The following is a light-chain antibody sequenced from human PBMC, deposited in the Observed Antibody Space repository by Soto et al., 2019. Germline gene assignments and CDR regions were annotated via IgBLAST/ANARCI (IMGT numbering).Light chain of an antibody. J-gene: IGKJ1*01. CDR2: GAS. V-gene: IGKV1-6*01. Sequence: AIQMTQSPSSLSASVGDRVTITCRASQGIGNDLGWYQQRPGKAPKLLIYGASSLQSGAPSRFSGSGSGTDFPFTISSLQPEDFATYYCLQVYNYPWTFGQGTKVEV. CDR1: QGIGND. CDR3: LQVYNYPWT.